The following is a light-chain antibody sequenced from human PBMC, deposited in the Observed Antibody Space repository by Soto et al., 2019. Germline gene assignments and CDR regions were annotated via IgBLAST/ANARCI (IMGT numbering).Light chain of an antibody. CDR3: QQYHIWPPWT. CDR2: GAS. CDR1: QSIRSN. J-gene: IGKJ1*01. Sequence: EIGITQSPATLSVSPGEGATLSCRVSQSIRSNLAWYQQRPGQAPRLLMYGASTRADGIPARFTGSGSGTEFTLTISSLQSEDFAVYYCQQYHIWPPWTSGQGTKVDNK. V-gene: IGKV3-15*01.